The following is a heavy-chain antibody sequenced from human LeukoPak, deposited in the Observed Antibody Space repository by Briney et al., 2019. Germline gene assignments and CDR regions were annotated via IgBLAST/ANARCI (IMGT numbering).Heavy chain of an antibody. CDR3: ASGTWLRLLGFDY. CDR1: GGTFSSYG. V-gene: IGHV1-69*13. Sequence: SVKVSCKASGGTFSSYGISWVRQAPGQGLEWMGWISAIFGTANYAQKFQGRVTIPPDESTSTAYMELSSLRSEDTAVYYCASGTWLRLLGFDYWGQGTLVTVSS. D-gene: IGHD5-12*01. CDR2: ISAIFGTA. J-gene: IGHJ4*02.